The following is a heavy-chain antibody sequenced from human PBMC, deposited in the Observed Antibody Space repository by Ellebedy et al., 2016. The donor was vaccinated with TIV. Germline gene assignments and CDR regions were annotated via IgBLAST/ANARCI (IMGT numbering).Heavy chain of an antibody. V-gene: IGHV1-2*02. Sequence: AASVKVSCKASGYTFTGYYMHWVRQAPGQGLEWMGWINPNSGGTNYAQKFQGRVTLTRDTSISTAYMELSGLKSDDAAVYYCARDNYVSGSGWFDPWGQGTLVTVSS. D-gene: IGHD3-10*01. CDR1: GYTFTGYY. J-gene: IGHJ5*02. CDR2: INPNSGGT. CDR3: ARDNYVSGSGWFDP.